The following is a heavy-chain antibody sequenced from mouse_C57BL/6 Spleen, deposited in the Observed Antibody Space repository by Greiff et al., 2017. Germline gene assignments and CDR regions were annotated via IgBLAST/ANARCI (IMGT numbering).Heavy chain of an antibody. CDR2: IDPETGGT. D-gene: IGHD1-1*01. CDR1: GYTFTDYE. CDR3: TEGSPDY. V-gene: IGHV1-15*01. Sequence: SGAELVRPGASVRLSCKASGYTFTDYEMHWVKQTPVHGLEWIGAIDPETGGTAYNQKFKGKAILTADKSSSTAYMELRSLTSEDSAVYYCTEGSPDYWGQGTTLTVSS. J-gene: IGHJ2*01.